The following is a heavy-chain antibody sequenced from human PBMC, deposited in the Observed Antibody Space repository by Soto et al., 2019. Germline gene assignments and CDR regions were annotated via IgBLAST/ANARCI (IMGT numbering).Heavy chain of an antibody. CDR2: ILYDGSIE. J-gene: IGHJ5*02. V-gene: IGHV3-30-3*01. D-gene: IGHD6-6*01. CDR1: GFPFGTYA. Sequence: VGSLGLSCAASGFPFGTYAMNWVRQAPGKGLEWVAVILYDGSIEHYADSVKGRFSVSRDNSKSTVYLQMNSLTPEDTAIYYCAREASVAALNWFDPWGQGTLVTVSS. CDR3: AREASVAALNWFDP.